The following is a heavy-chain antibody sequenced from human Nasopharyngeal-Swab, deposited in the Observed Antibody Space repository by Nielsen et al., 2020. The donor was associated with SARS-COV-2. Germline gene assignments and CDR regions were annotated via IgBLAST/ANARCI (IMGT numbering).Heavy chain of an antibody. CDR2: IIPIFGTA. Sequence: SVKVSCKASGGTFSSYAISWVRQAPGQGLEWMGGIIPIFGTANYAQKFQGRVTITADESTSTAYMELSSLGSEDTAVYYCARGGGVDEYRYYYYGMDVWGQGTTVTVSS. V-gene: IGHV1-69*13. CDR1: GGTFSSYA. J-gene: IGHJ6*02. D-gene: IGHD5-12*01. CDR3: ARGGGVDEYRYYYYGMDV.